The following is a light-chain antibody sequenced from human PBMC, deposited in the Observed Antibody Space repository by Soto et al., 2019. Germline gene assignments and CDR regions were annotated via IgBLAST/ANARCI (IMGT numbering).Light chain of an antibody. CDR3: QQYNVCPLT. V-gene: IGKV3-15*01. CDR2: GAS. J-gene: IGKJ4*01. Sequence: EIVMTQSPATLSVSPGERATLSCRASQSVSSNFAWYQQKPGQTPKLLIYGASTRATGIPARFSGSGSGTEFTLTISSLQSEDFAVYYCQQYNVCPLTFGGGTKVEFK. CDR1: QSVSSN.